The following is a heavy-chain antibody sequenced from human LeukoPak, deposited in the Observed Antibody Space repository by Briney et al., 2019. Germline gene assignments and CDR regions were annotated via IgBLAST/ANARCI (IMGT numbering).Heavy chain of an antibody. CDR3: ARDGYCSSTSCYDHYYYGMDV. CDR2: ISSSSSYI. V-gene: IGHV3-21*01. Sequence: PGGSLRLSCAASGFTFSSYSMNRVRQAPGKGLEWVSSISSSSSYIYYADSVKGRFTISRDNAKNSLYLQMSSLRAEDTAVYYCARDGYCSSTSCYDHYYYGMDVWGQGTTVTVSS. J-gene: IGHJ6*02. D-gene: IGHD2-2*01. CDR1: GFTFSSYS.